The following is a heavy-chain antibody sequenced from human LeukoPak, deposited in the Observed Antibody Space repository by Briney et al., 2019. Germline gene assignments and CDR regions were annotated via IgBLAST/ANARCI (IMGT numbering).Heavy chain of an antibody. J-gene: IGHJ4*02. V-gene: IGHV1-2*02. D-gene: IGHD5-12*01. Sequence: GASVKVSCKASGYTFTGYNMHWVRQAPGQGFEWMGGINPNSGGTNYAHKFQGRVTMTRDTSISTDYMELSRLRSDDTAVYYCARVGGDIVTTIDYWGQGTLVTVSS. CDR3: ARVGGDIVTTIDY. CDR1: GYTFTGYN. CDR2: INPNSGGT.